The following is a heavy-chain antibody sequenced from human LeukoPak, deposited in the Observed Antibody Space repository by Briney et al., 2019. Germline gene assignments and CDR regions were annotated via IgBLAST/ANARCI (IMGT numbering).Heavy chain of an antibody. J-gene: IGHJ4*02. CDR1: GFTFSSYA. Sequence: PGGSLRLSCAASGFTFSSYAMSWVRQAPGKGLEWVSAISGSGGSTYYADSVKGRFTISRDNSKNTLYLQMNSLRAADPAVYYCAKDSTPTGGVWWGQGTLVTVSS. D-gene: IGHD3-16*01. CDR3: AKDSTPTGGVW. CDR2: ISGSGGST. V-gene: IGHV3-23*01.